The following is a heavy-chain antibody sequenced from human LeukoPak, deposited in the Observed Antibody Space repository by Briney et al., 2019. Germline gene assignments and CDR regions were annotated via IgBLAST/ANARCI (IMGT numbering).Heavy chain of an antibody. CDR1: GGSIGTDY. J-gene: IGHJ3*01. D-gene: IGHD2-15*01. CDR3: ARHVSWYSDDFQL. Sequence: PSETLSLTCSVSGGSIGTDYWSWIRQPPGRRLEWIGFVYSRGSPTYNPSLQSRVAMSIDMSKDQFSLNLSSVTAADTAVYYCARHVSWYSDDFQLWGQGTMVTVSS. V-gene: IGHV4-4*09. CDR2: VYSRGSP.